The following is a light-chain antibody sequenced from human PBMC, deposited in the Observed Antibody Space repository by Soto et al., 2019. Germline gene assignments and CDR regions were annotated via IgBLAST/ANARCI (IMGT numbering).Light chain of an antibody. CDR1: SSDVGGYNY. CDR2: EVS. CDR3: SSYTSSSTPV. Sequence: SVLTQPASVSGSPGQSITISCTGTSSDVGGYNYVSWYQQHPGKAPKLMIYEVSNRPSGVSNRFSGSKSGSTASLTISGLQAEDEADYYCSSYTSSSTPVFGTGTKVTVL. V-gene: IGLV2-14*01. J-gene: IGLJ1*01.